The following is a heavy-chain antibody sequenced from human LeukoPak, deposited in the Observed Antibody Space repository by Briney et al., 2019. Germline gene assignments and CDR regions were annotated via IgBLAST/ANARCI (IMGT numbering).Heavy chain of an antibody. Sequence: ASVKVSCKASGYTFTGYYMHWVRQAPGQGLEWMGWINPNSGGTNYAQKFQGRVTMTRDTSISTAYMELSRLRSDGTAVYYCARVTAMVKATMIVVSRGLGYWGQGTLVTVSS. CDR3: ARVTAMVKATMIVVSRGLGY. CDR1: GYTFTGYY. V-gene: IGHV1-2*02. J-gene: IGHJ4*02. CDR2: INPNSGGT. D-gene: IGHD3-22*01.